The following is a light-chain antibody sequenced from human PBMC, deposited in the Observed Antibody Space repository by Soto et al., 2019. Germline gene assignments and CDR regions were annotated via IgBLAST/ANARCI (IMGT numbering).Light chain of an antibody. CDR2: EGS. Sequence: QPVLTQPASVSGSPGQSITISCTGTSSDVGSYNLVSWYQQHPGKAPKLMIYEGSKRPSGVSNRFSGSKSGNTASLTISGLQAEDEADYYCCLFGGGTKLTVL. V-gene: IGLV2-23*01. J-gene: IGLJ2*01. CDR1: SSDVGSYNL. CDR3: CL.